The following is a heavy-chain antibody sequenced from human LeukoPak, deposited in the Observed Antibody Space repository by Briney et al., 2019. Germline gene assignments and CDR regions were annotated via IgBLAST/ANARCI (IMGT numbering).Heavy chain of an antibody. J-gene: IGHJ4*02. CDR3: ARPEYSSSSWVGY. D-gene: IGHD6-6*01. Sequence: GGSLRLSCAASGFTVSSNYMSWVRQAPGKGLEWVSYISSSGSTIYYADSVKGRFTISRDNAKNSLYLQMNSLRAEDTAVYYCARPEYSSSSWVGYWGQGTLVTVSS. V-gene: IGHV3-11*04. CDR2: ISSSGSTI. CDR1: GFTVSSNY.